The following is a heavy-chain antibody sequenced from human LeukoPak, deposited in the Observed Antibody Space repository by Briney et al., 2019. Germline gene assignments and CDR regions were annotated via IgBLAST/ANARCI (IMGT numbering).Heavy chain of an antibody. V-gene: IGHV1-2*02. Sequence: ASVKVSCKASGYTFTGYYMHWVRQAPGQGLEGMGWINPNSGGTNYAQKFQGRVTMTRDTSISTAYMELSRLRSDDTAVYYCARDSAPGDTYGLLGIDSWGQGTLVTVSS. CDR1: GYTFTGYY. CDR3: ARDSAPGDTYGLLGIDS. J-gene: IGHJ4*02. D-gene: IGHD5-18*01. CDR2: INPNSGGT.